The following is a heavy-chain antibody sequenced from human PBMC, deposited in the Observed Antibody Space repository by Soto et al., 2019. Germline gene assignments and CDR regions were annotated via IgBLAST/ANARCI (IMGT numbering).Heavy chain of an antibody. J-gene: IGHJ4*02. CDR1: GRSMSSNY. CDR3: ASYRGAFYFDS. CDR2: VFYGGT. V-gene: IGHV4-59*01. Sequence: QVHLQESGPEVVKPSETLSLTCSVSGRSMSSNYWSWIRQSPDKGLEWLGYVFYGGTDYNPSLEGRFSLSVETPKSQFSLKLTSVTAADTAVYYCASYRGAFYFDSWGQGIQVTVSS. D-gene: IGHD4-4*01.